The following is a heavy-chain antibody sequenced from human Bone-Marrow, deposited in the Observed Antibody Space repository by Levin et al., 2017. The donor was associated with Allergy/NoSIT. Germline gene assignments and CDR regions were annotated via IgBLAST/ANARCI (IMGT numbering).Heavy chain of an antibody. CDR1: GGSISDSSYY. D-gene: IGHD3-16*01. CDR2: IFYTGST. CDR3: ARTKLAWFDP. J-gene: IGHJ5*02. V-gene: IGHV4-39*07. Sequence: TLSLTCNVSGGSISDSSYYWGWIRQPPGKGLEWIGTIFYTGSTYYNPSLKSRVTISVDTSKNKFSLRLTSLTAADTATYYCARTKLAWFDPWGQGILVTVSS.